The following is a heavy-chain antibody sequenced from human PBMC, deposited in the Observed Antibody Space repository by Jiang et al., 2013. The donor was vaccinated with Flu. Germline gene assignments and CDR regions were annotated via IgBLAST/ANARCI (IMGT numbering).Heavy chain of an antibody. CDR1: GGSFSGYY. D-gene: IGHD3-10*01. V-gene: IGHV4-34*01. CDR3: ASTAADEYGSGSYEGGCFDY. Sequence: LLKPSETLSLTCAVYGGSFSGYYWSWIRQPPGKGLEWIGEINHSGSTNYNPSLKSRVTISVDTSKNQFSLKLSSVTAADTAVYYCASTAADEYGSGSYEGGCFDYWGQGTLVTVSS. J-gene: IGHJ4*02. CDR2: INHSGST.